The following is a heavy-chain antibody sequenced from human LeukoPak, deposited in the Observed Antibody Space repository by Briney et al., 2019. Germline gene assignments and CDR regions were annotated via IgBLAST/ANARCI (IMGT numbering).Heavy chain of an antibody. CDR1: GYTLTELS. CDR2: FDPEDGET. V-gene: IGHV1-24*01. CDR3: ATFGGQKGYYAFDI. D-gene: IGHD3-10*01. Sequence: GASVKVSCKVSGYTLTELSMHWVRQAPGKGLEWMGGFDPEDGETIYAQKFQGRVTMTEDTSTDTAYMELSSLRSEDTAVYYCATFGGQKGYYAFDIWGQGTMVTVSS. J-gene: IGHJ3*02.